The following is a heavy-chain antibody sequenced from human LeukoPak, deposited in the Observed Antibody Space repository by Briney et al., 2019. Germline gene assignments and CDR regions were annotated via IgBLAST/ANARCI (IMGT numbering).Heavy chain of an antibody. V-gene: IGHV4-59*01. CDR1: GGSISNYY. Sequence: SETLSLTCTVSGGSISNYYWSWIRQSPGKGLEWIGYIYYTGTSYNPSLKSRVTISADTSKNQFSLKLISVTAADTAVYYCASRKLGNDYWGQGTLVTVSS. CDR3: ASRKLGNDY. CDR2: IYYTGT. J-gene: IGHJ4*02. D-gene: IGHD7-27*01.